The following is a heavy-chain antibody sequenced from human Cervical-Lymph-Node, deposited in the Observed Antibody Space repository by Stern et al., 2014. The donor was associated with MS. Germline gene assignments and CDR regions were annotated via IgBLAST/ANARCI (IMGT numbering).Heavy chain of an antibody. J-gene: IGHJ4*02. CDR1: GYTFPNYP. V-gene: IGHV7-4-1*02. Sequence: VQLVQSGSELKEPGPPVKVSCKPPGYTFPNYPRNGCRQAPGQGLEWMGWTNTTTGNSTYAQGFTGRFVFSLDTSVSTAYLHISSLKAEDTAVYYCARDFVDTAMITRSDYLDSWGQGTLVTVSS. CDR2: TNTTTGNS. D-gene: IGHD5-18*01. CDR3: ARDFVDTAMITRSDYLDS.